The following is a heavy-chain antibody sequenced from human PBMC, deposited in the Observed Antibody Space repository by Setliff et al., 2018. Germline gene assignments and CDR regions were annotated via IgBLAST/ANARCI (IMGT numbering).Heavy chain of an antibody. CDR2: IYPCDSDT. CDR3: ARTTYSYGSGSYDTFDP. CDR1: GYSFTSYW. D-gene: IGHD3-10*01. Sequence: GESLKISCKGSGYSFTSYWIGWVRQMPGKGLEWMGIIYPCDSDTRYSPSFQGQVTVSADKSISTACLQCSSLKASDTAMYYCARTTYSYGSGSYDTFDPWGQGTLVTVSS. J-gene: IGHJ5*02. V-gene: IGHV5-51*01.